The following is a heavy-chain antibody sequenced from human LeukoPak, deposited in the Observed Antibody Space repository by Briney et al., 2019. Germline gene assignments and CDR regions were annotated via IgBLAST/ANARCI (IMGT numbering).Heavy chain of an antibody. Sequence: GGSLRLSCAASGFIVSSNYMSWVRQAPGKGLEWVSYISSSSSTIYYADSVKGRFTISRDNAKNSLYLQMNSLRAEDTAVYYCARDLNYYDRKAIDYWGQGTLVTVSS. J-gene: IGHJ4*02. CDR2: ISSSSSTI. CDR3: ARDLNYYDRKAIDY. D-gene: IGHD3-22*01. V-gene: IGHV3-48*01. CDR1: GFIVSSNY.